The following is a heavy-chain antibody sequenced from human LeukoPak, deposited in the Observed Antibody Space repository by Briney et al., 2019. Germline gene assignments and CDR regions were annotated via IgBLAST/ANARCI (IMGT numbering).Heavy chain of an antibody. CDR3: ARGVIAASGNDFDY. CDR1: GDSFSYFY. V-gene: IGHV4-4*07. D-gene: IGHD6-13*01. Sequence: PSETLSLTCRVSGDSFSYFYRSWIRQAAGQGLEWIGRISGSGSNDYYASLQSRVTITVDTSKDQLSLKVNSVTAADMAVYYCARGVIAASGNDFDYWGQGTLVTVSS. CDR2: ISGSGSN. J-gene: IGHJ4*02.